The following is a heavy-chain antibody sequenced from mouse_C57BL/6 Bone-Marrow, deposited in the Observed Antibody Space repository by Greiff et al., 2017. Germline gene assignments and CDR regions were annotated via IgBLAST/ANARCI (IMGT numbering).Heavy chain of an antibody. D-gene: IGHD1-1*01. CDR3: ARRPHYYGSSYGYYAMDY. J-gene: IGHJ4*01. CDR2: ISNLAYSI. Sequence: EVKLVESGGGLVQPGGSLKLSCAASGFTFSDYGMAWVRQAPRKGPEWVAFISNLAYSIYYADTVTGRFTNSRGNAKNTLYLEMSSLRSEDTAMYYCARRPHYYGSSYGYYAMDYWGQGTSVTVSS. CDR1: GFTFSDYG. V-gene: IGHV5-15*04.